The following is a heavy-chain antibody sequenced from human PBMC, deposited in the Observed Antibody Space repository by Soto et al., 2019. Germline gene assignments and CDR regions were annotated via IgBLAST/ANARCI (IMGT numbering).Heavy chain of an antibody. D-gene: IGHD3-3*01. J-gene: IGHJ4*01. V-gene: IGHV4-34*01. CDR2: INHSGSA. Sequence: EPLSLTRGVDDESIRGHYWSWVRQPPGKGLEWIGEINHSGSANYNPPLKSRVTISVDTSKNQFSLKLSSVTAADTAVYYCARGGFLEWLPLDYWGHGTLVPVSS. CDR1: DESIRGHY. CDR3: ARGGFLEWLPLDY.